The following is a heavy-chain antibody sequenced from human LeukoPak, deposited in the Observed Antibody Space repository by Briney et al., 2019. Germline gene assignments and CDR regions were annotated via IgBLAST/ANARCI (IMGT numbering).Heavy chain of an antibody. V-gene: IGHV1-69*13. Sequence: GASVKVSCKASGGTFSSYAISWVRQAPGQGLEWMGGIIPIFGTTNYAQKFQGRVTITADESTSTAYMELSSLRYEDTAVYYCARDGLYYYDSSGYDYYYYYMDVWGKGTTVTISS. CDR3: ARDGLYYYDSSGYDYYYYYMDV. CDR2: IIPIFGTT. CDR1: GGTFSSYA. D-gene: IGHD3-22*01. J-gene: IGHJ6*03.